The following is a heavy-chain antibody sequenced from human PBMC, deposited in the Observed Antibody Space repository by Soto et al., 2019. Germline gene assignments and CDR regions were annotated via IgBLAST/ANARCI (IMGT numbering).Heavy chain of an antibody. V-gene: IGHV3-48*02. D-gene: IGHD4-17*01. CDR3: ARDLRGNYGF. CDR2: ISASGGTI. Sequence: PGGSLRLSCAASGFDFSTFSMNWVRQTPEKRLEWVSYISASGGTIFYADSVKGRFTISRDNAKTSLYLQMNSLRDEDTGLYYCARDLRGNYGFWGQGTPVTVSS. CDR1: GFDFSTFS. J-gene: IGHJ4*02.